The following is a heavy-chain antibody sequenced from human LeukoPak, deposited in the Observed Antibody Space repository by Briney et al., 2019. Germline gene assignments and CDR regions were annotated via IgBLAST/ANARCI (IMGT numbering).Heavy chain of an antibody. J-gene: IGHJ4*02. CDR2: IKTDGSST. D-gene: IGHD3-10*01. V-gene: IGHV3-74*01. CDR3: AAGDGVIMNY. Sequence: GGSLRLSCEGSGTPWMHWVRQVPGKGLVWVSRIKTDGSSTSYADSVKGRFTISRDNAKNTLCLQMNSLRAEDTAVYYCAAGDGVIMNYWGQGTLVTVSS. CDR1: GTPW.